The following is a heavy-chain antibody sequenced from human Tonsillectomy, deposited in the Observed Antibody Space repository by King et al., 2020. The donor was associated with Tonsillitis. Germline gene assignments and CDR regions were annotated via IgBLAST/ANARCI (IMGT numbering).Heavy chain of an antibody. V-gene: IGHV3-30*04. Sequence: VQLVESGGGVVQPGTSLRLSCAASGFTFSSYAMHWVRQAQGKGLEGVAVISYDGSNKYHADSVKGRFTISRDNSKNTLFLQMNSLRAEDTALYYCATSAVYCSRPTCPCGDVWGQGTTVTVSS. J-gene: IGHJ6*02. CDR3: ATSAVYCSRPTCPCGDV. CDR1: GFTFSSYA. D-gene: IGHD2-2*01. CDR2: ISYDGSNK.